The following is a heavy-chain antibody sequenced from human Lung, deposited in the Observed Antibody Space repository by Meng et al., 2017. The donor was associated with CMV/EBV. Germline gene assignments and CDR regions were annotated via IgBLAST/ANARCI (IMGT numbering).Heavy chain of an antibody. D-gene: IGHD3-3*01. Sequence: GGSXRLXCAASGFTFSNAWMTWVRQAPGKGLEWISYISTGGGTIYFADSVKGRFTFSRDNAKNSVYLQINSLRAEDTAVYYCARVKSSDVWIGYLDYWGQGXLVTVSS. CDR1: GFTFSNAW. V-gene: IGHV3-11*04. CDR3: ARVKSSDVWIGYLDY. CDR2: ISTGGGTI. J-gene: IGHJ4*02.